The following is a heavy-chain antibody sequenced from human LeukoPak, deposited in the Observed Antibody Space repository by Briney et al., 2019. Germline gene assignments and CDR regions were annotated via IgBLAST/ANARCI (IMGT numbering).Heavy chain of an antibody. V-gene: IGHV4-30-2*01. D-gene: IGHD2-2*01. CDR1: GGSISSGGYY. CDR3: ARTREYQLSYWYFDL. CDR2: IYHSGST. Sequence: SETLSLTCTVSGGSISSGGYYWSWIRQPPGKGLEWIGYIYHSGSTYYNPSLKSRVTISVDRSKNQFSLKLSSVTAADTAVYYCARTREYQLSYWYFDLWGRGSLVTVSS. J-gene: IGHJ2*01.